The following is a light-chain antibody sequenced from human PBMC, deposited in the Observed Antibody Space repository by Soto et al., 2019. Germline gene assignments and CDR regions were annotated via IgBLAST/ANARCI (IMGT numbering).Light chain of an antibody. Sequence: DIQLTQSPSFLSASVGDRVTITCRASQGISSFLAWYQQKPGKAPKLLIYAASTLQSGVPSMFSGSGSGTLFTLTISSLQPEDFATYYCQQLNSYPWTFGQGTRVEIK. J-gene: IGKJ1*01. CDR3: QQLNSYPWT. CDR2: AAS. CDR1: QGISSF. V-gene: IGKV1-9*01.